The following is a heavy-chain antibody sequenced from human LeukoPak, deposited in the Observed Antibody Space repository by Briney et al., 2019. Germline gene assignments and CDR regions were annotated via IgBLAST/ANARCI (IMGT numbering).Heavy chain of an antibody. V-gene: IGHV5-51*01. J-gene: IGHJ4*02. CDR1: GYIFSNYW. CDR3: ARRFCSGGSCYFDY. CDR2: IYPGDSDT. Sequence: GECLKISCKGSGYIFSNYWIGWVRQMPGKGLEWMVTIYPGDSDTRYTPSFQGQVTISADKSISTAYLQWSSLKSPDTAIYYCARRFCSGGSCYFDYWGQGTLVTVSS. D-gene: IGHD2-15*01.